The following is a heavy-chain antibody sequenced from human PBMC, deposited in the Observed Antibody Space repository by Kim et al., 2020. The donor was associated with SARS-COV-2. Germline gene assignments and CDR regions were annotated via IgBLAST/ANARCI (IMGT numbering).Heavy chain of an antibody. J-gene: IGHJ3*02. CDR3: ARDLSIAAAGITDAFDI. CDR2: IIPIFGTA. D-gene: IGHD6-13*01. Sequence: SVKVSCKASGGTFSSYAISWVRQAPGQGLEWMGGIIPIFGTANYAQKFQGRVTITADESTSTAYMELSSLRSEDTAVYYCARDLSIAAAGITDAFDIWGQGTMVTVSS. V-gene: IGHV1-69*13. CDR1: GGTFSSYA.